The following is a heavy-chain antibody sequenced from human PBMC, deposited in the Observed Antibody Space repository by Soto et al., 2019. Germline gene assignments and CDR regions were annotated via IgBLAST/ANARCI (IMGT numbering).Heavy chain of an antibody. D-gene: IGHD2-21*02. V-gene: IGHV1-69*01. J-gene: IGHJ2*01. CDR2: IIPIFGTT. Sequence: QVQLVQSGAEVKKPGSSVNVSCKASGGTLNNYAISWVRQAPGQGLEWMGGIIPIFGTTNYAQKFKGRVTISADESTNTAYMGLSSLTSDDTAIYSCARRGESCRGDCYSHWFFDLWGRGALVSVTS. CDR1: GGTLNNYA. CDR3: ARRGESCRGDCYSHWFFDL.